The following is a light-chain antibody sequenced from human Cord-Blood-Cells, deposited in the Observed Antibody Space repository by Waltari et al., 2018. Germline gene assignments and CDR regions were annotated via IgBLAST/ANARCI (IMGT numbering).Light chain of an antibody. CDR3: QQYNSYSRT. CDR2: QAS. CDR1: QSISSW. V-gene: IGKV1-5*03. J-gene: IGKJ1*01. Sequence: DLQMTPSPSTLSSSVGDRVTTTCRASQSISSWLAWYQQKPGKAPKLLIYQASSLESGVPSRFSGSGSGTEFTLTISSLQPDDFAAYYCQQYNSYSRTFGQGTKVEIK.